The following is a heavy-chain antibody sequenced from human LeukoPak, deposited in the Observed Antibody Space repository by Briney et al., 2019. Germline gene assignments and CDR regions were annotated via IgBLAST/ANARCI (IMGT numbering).Heavy chain of an antibody. J-gene: IGHJ5*02. D-gene: IGHD6-13*01. CDR2: IYTSGST. Sequence: SSETLSLTCTVSGGSISSYYRSWIRQPAGKGLEWIGRIYTSGSTNYNPSLKSRVTMSVDTSKNQFSLKLSSVTAADTAVYYCARGHSSSWYINWFDPWGQGTLVTVSS. CDR3: ARGHSSSWYINWFDP. CDR1: GGSISSYY. V-gene: IGHV4-4*07.